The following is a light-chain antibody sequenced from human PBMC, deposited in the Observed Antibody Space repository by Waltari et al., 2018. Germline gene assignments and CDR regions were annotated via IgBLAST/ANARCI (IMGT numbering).Light chain of an antibody. J-gene: IGKJ2*01. CDR3: QQYYIAQYT. V-gene: IGKV4-1*01. Sequence: DLVMTQSPDSLTVSMGESDTINCKSSQSVLFSPDNKNYLAWYQQKPGQPPKLRIYGASTRESGVPDRFSGSGSGTDFTLPTSSLQAEDVAVYFCQQYYIAQYTFGQGTKLEIK. CDR2: GAS. CDR1: QSVLFSPDNKNY.